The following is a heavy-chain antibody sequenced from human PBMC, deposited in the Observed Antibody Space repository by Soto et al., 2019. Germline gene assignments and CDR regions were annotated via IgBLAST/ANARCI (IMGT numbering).Heavy chain of an antibody. D-gene: IGHD6-6*01. J-gene: IGHJ4*02. Sequence: DSLKARFTISRDNAQNSLFLQMDSLRVEDTAIYYCASPATKAARWIFDYWGQGTLVTVSS. CDR3: ASPATKAARWIFDY. V-gene: IGHV3-7*01.